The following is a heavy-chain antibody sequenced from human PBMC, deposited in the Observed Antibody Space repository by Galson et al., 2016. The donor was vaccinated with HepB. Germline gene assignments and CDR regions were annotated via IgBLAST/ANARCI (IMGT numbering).Heavy chain of an antibody. CDR2: IGGSGGSI. CDR1: GFTFGSYA. Sequence: SLRLSCAASGFTFGSYAMTWVRQAPGKGLEWVSGIGGSGGSINYADSVKGRFTISRDNPENTLYLQMNSRRAEDTAVYYCAKGPTGYYYYGMDVWGQGTTVTVSS. J-gene: IGHJ6*02. V-gene: IGHV3-23*01. D-gene: IGHD1-14*01. CDR3: AKGPTGYYYYGMDV.